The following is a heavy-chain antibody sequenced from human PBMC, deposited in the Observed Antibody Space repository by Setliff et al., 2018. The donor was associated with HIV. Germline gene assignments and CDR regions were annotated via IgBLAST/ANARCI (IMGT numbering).Heavy chain of an antibody. D-gene: IGHD3-22*01. Sequence: LKISCKASGYRFTSYWIAWVRQMPGKGLEWMGIIYPGDSDTRYSPSFQGQVTISVDKSLDSAYLQWNTLKASDTAMYYCARSNRGYDSRGFYRENWFDPWGQGTLVTVSS. CDR2: IYPGDSDT. CDR1: GYRFTSYW. V-gene: IGHV5-51*01. J-gene: IGHJ5*02. CDR3: ARSNRGYDSRGFYRENWFDP.